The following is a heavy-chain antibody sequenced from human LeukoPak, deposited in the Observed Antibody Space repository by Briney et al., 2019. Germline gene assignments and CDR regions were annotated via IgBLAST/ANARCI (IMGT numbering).Heavy chain of an antibody. J-gene: IGHJ4*02. CDR2: IIPILGIA. D-gene: IGHD3-9*01. V-gene: IGHV1-69*04. CDR1: GYTFTSYA. Sequence: ASVKVSCKASGYTFTSYAISWVRQAPGQGLEWMGRIIPILGIANYAQKFQGRVTITADKSTSTAYMELSSLRSEDTAVYYCARVIVDYDILTGWGQGTLVTVSS. CDR3: ARVIVDYDILTG.